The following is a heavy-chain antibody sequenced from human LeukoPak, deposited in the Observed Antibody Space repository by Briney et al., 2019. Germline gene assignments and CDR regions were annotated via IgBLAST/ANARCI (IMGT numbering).Heavy chain of an antibody. Sequence: GGSLRLSCAASGFTFSSYSMNWVRQAPGKGLEWVSSISSSSSYIYYADSVKGRFTISRGNAKNSLYLQMNSLRAEDTAVYYCARELLQDAFDIWGQGTMVTVSS. J-gene: IGHJ3*02. V-gene: IGHV3-21*01. CDR1: GFTFSSYS. CDR2: ISSSSSYI. D-gene: IGHD2-15*01. CDR3: ARELLQDAFDI.